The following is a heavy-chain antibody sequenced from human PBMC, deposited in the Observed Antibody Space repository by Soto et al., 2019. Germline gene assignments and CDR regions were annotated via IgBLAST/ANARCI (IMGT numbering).Heavy chain of an antibody. Sequence: EVHLVQSGGGLVQPGGSLKLSCAASGFIFSGSAMHWVRQASGKGLEWVGRIGRKAKNYETEYGASVEGKFTITRDDSKNTTFLLMNSLKSEATAVYFCVRRWQVFSALDLWGQGTMVTVSS. CDR2: IGRKAKNYET. CDR1: GFIFSGSA. V-gene: IGHV3-73*02. CDR3: VRRWQVFSALDL. D-gene: IGHD6-19*01. J-gene: IGHJ5*02.